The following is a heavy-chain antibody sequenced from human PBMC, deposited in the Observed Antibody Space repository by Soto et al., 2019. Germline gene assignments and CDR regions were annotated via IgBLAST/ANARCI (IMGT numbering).Heavy chain of an antibody. CDR3: ARLNGYCISTNCHGYYGMDV. CDR2: IYSSVNT. D-gene: IGHD2-2*03. J-gene: IGHJ6*02. V-gene: IGHV4-39*01. Sequence: SETLSLTCTLSGGSVSSSSYSLGWIRQSPGEGLAWFGTIYSSVNTYYNPSLMSRVTISVDTSKNEFSLKLSSVTAADTAVYYCARLNGYCISTNCHGYYGMDVWGQGTTVTVSS. CDR1: GGSVSSSSYS.